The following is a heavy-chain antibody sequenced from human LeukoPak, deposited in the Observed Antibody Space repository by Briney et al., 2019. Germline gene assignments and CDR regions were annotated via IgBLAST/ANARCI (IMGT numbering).Heavy chain of an antibody. Sequence: PGGSLRLSCAASGFTFSSYGMHWVRQAPGKGLEWVAFIRYDGSNKYYADSVKGRFTISRDNSKNTLYLQMNSLRAEDTAVYYCAKALVGGVGELVLDYWGQGTLVTVSS. J-gene: IGHJ4*02. CDR1: GFTFSSYG. V-gene: IGHV3-30*02. CDR3: AKALVGGVGELVLDY. CDR2: IRYDGSNK. D-gene: IGHD3-16*01.